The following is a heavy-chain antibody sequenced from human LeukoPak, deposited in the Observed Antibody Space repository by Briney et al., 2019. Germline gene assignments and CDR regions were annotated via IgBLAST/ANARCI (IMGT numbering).Heavy chain of an antibody. J-gene: IGHJ6*03. CDR1: GLRFSTYT. D-gene: IGHD3-10*01. CDR3: AKDRLWFGQLLPSMDV. Sequence: PGGSLRLSCVVAGLRFSTYTMNWVRQAPGKGLEWVSSISATGDGTYYADSVQGRFTMPIDNSKNTVYLQMNSPRSEDTALYYCAKDRLWFGQLLPSMDVWGKGTTVTVSS. V-gene: IGHV3-23*01. CDR2: ISATGDGT.